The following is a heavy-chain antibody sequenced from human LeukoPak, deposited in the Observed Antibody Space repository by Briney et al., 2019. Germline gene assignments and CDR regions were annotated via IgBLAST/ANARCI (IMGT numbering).Heavy chain of an antibody. CDR2: INHSGST. CDR3: ARDTSNYGDYGRSFDY. CDR1: GGSFSSYY. V-gene: IGHV4-34*01. J-gene: IGHJ4*02. D-gene: IGHD4-17*01. Sequence: SETLSLTCAVYGGSFSSYYWSWIRQPPGKGLEWIGEINHSGSTNYNPSLKSRVTISVDTSKNQFSLKLSSVTAADTAVYYCARDTSNYGDYGRSFDYWGQGTLVTVSS.